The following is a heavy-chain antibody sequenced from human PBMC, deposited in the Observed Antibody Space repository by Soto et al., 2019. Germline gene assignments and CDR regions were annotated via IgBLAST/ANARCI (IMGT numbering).Heavy chain of an antibody. D-gene: IGHD2-8*01. V-gene: IGHV3-7*03. Sequence: GGSLRLSCAASGFTFRRFWMSWVRQTPGRGLEWVANIKQDGSEEYYVDSVKGRFTISRDNAKNSLYLHMKSLRVEDKAVYYCERAGDVYAMYWGQGTLVTVSS. CDR2: IKQDGSEE. CDR3: ERAGDVYAMY. J-gene: IGHJ4*02. CDR1: GFTFRRFW.